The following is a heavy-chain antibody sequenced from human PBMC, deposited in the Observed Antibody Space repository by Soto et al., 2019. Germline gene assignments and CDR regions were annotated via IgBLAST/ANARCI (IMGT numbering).Heavy chain of an antibody. V-gene: IGHV3-43D*04. CDR3: AKGATVTTHYQYYGMDV. Sequence: GGSLRPSCAPSGFTFDDFAMCWVRQVPGKGLEWISLVNWGSDTTFYEESVKGRFIISRDNSKNYVYLQMNSLRSEDSAVYYCAKGATVTTHYQYYGMDVWGQGATVTVSS. J-gene: IGHJ6*02. CDR1: GFTFDDFA. D-gene: IGHD4-17*01. CDR2: VNWGSDTT.